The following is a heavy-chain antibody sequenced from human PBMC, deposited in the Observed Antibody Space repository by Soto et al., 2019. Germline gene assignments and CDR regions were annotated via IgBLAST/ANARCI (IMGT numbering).Heavy chain of an antibody. CDR1: GDSVSSNSAA. J-gene: IGHJ6*02. CDR2: TYYRSMWYN. CDR3: VREYYGLDV. Sequence: QSPTLSLTCAISGDSVSSNSAAWHWIRQSPSRGLEWLGRTYYRSMWYNDYAVSVRSRMTINADTSKNQFSLQLNSVSPEDTAVYYCVREYYGLDVWGQGTAVTVSS. V-gene: IGHV6-1*01.